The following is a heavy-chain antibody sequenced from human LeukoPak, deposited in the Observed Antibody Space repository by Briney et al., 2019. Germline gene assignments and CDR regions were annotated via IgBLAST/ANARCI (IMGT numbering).Heavy chain of an antibody. V-gene: IGHV3-23*01. CDR1: GFTFSSYS. J-gene: IGHJ4*02. CDR3: AKARIAATIYPKEVNFDY. D-gene: IGHD5-12*01. Sequence: PGGSLRLSCAASGFTFSSYSMNWVRQAPGKGLEWVSTITGGGGSTYYADSVKGRFTISRDNSKDTFYLQMNSLRVEDTAVYYCAKARIAATIYPKEVNFDYWGQGTLVTVSS. CDR2: ITGGGGST.